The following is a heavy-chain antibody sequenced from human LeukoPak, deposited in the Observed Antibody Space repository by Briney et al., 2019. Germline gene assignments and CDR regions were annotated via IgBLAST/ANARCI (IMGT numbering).Heavy chain of an antibody. V-gene: IGHV3-30-3*01. CDR1: GFTFSSYA. J-gene: IGHJ3*02. D-gene: IGHD3-22*01. Sequence: PGGSLRLSCAASGFTFSSYAMHWVRQAPGKGLEWVAVISYDGSNKYYADSVKGRFTISRDNSKNTLYLQMNSLRAEDTAVYYCARAPVVVSAFDIWGQGTMVTVSS. CDR3: ARAPVVVSAFDI. CDR2: ISYDGSNK.